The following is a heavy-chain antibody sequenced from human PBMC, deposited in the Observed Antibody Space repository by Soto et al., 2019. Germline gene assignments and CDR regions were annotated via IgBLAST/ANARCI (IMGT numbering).Heavy chain of an antibody. Sequence: SETLSLTCTVSGGSISSSSYYWGWIRQPPGKGLEWIGSIYYSGSTYYNPSLKSRVTISVDTSKNQFSLKLSSVTAADTAVYYCARQGAIGIAAAGDSDYLGQGTLVTVS. J-gene: IGHJ4*02. CDR3: ARQGAIGIAAAGDSDY. CDR2: IYYSGST. CDR1: GGSISSSSYY. D-gene: IGHD6-13*01. V-gene: IGHV4-39*01.